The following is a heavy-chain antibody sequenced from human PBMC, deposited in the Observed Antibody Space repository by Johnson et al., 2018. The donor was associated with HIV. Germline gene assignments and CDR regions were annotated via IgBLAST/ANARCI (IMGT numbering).Heavy chain of an antibody. D-gene: IGHD3-22*01. CDR1: GFTFSRYA. Sequence: VQLVESGGAVVQPGRSLRLSCAASGFTFSRYALHCVRPAPGKGLEWVSAITGSGGSPYYAASVKGRFTIASDNAKKTLYLEMNSLRAEDTAVYYCAREGRHYYDSSGHAFDIWGQGTMVTVSS. V-gene: IGHV3-23*04. J-gene: IGHJ3*02. CDR2: ITGSGGSP. CDR3: AREGRHYYDSSGHAFDI.